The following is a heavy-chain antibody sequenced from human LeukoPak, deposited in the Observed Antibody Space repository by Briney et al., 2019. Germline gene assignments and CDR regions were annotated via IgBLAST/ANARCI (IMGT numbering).Heavy chain of an antibody. CDR1: GFTFSSYA. CDR3: TTGLYNSGGIDH. V-gene: IGHV3-23*01. J-gene: IGHJ4*02. Sequence: GGSLRVSCAASGFTFSSYAMSWVRQAPGEGLEWVSVISGSGGTTYYADSVKGRFTISRDNSKNTLYLQMNNLKTEDTAIYYCTTGLYNSGGIDHWGQGTPVTVSS. D-gene: IGHD5-24*01. CDR2: ISGSGGTT.